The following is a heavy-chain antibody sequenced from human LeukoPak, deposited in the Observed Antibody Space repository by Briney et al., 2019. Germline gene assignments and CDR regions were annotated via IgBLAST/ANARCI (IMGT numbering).Heavy chain of an antibody. D-gene: IGHD3-16*02. J-gene: IGHJ4*02. CDR3: AKVGRGDDYVWGSYQAH. Sequence: GGSLRLSCAASGFTFSSYAMSWVRQAPGKGLEWVSAISGSGGGTYYADSVKGRFTISRDNSKNTLYLQMNSLRAEDTAVYYCAKVGRGDDYVWGSYQAHWGQGTLVTVSS. CDR1: GFTFSSYA. CDR2: ISGSGGGT. V-gene: IGHV3-23*01.